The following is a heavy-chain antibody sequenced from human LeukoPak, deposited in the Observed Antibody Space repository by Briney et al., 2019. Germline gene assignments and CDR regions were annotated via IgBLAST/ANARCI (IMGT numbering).Heavy chain of an antibody. Sequence: PSETLSLTCAVSGGSISSSNWWSWVRQPPGKGLEWIGEIYHSGSTNYNPSLKSRVTISVDKSKNQFSLKLNSVTAADTAVYYCARGGHSYGSFRLYFDYWGQGTLVTVSS. CDR2: IYHSGST. CDR3: ARGGHSYGSFRLYFDY. V-gene: IGHV4-4*02. D-gene: IGHD5-18*01. J-gene: IGHJ4*02. CDR1: GGSISSSNW.